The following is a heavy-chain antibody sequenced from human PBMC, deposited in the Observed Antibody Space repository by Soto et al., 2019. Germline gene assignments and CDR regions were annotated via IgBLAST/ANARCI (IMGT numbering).Heavy chain of an antibody. CDR2: INWNSGSI. Sequence: PGGSLRLSCAASGFTFDDYAMHWVRQAPGKGLEWVSGINWNSGSIDYADSVKGRFTISRDNAKNSLYLQMNSLRAEDTALYYCAKGLRGAPYYYYMDVWGKGTTVTVSS. V-gene: IGHV3-9*01. CDR3: AKGLRGAPYYYYMDV. J-gene: IGHJ6*03. D-gene: IGHD1-26*01. CDR1: GFTFDDYA.